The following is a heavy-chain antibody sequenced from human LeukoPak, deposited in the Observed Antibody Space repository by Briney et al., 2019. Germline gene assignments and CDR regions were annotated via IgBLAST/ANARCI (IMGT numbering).Heavy chain of an antibody. CDR1: GFTFSSYG. V-gene: IGHV3-23*01. J-gene: IGHJ6*03. CDR2: ISGSGGST. CDR3: AKDLRGYYYYMDV. Sequence: GGTLRLPCAASGFTFSSYGMSWVRQAPGKGLEWVSAISGSGGSTYYADSVKGRFTISRDNSKNTLYLQMNSLRAEDTAVYYCAKDLRGYYYYMDVWGKGTTVTISS.